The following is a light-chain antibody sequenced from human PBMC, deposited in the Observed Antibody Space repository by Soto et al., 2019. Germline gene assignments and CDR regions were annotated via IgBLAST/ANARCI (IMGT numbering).Light chain of an antibody. CDR3: CSYTASDIWV. CDR2: AVS. CDR1: NSDVGGYNF. V-gene: IGLV2-11*01. Sequence: QSALTQPRSVSGSPGQSVTISCTGTNSDVGGYNFVSWYQQLPGKAPKLMISAVSQRPSGVPDRFSGSKSGNTASLTISGLQADDEAAYFCCSYTASDIWVFGGGTKVTVL. J-gene: IGLJ3*02.